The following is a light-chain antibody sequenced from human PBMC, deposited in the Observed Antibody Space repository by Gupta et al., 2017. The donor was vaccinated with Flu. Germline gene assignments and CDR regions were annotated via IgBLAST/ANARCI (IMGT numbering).Light chain of an antibody. CDR2: DAS. J-gene: IGKJ1*01. CDR3: QHRSHWPWT. Sequence: VLTHSPATLCLAPGESATLSFRASQSVSNFLAWYQQKPGQAPSLLIYDASNTATGIPARFSGSGYGTDFTLTISSREPGDFAVYYCQHRSHWPWTFGQGTKVEIK. CDR1: QSVSNF. V-gene: IGKV3-11*01.